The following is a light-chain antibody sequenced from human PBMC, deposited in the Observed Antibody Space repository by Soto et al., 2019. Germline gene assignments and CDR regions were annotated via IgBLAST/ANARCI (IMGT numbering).Light chain of an antibody. Sequence: QSALPQPPSASGSPGQSVTISCTGTSSDVGGYNYVSWYQQHPGKAPKLMISEVSKRPSGVPDRFSGSKSGNTASLTVSGLQAEDEADYYCSSFAGNNNLVFGGGTKRTVL. V-gene: IGLV2-8*01. J-gene: IGLJ2*01. CDR3: SSFAGNNNLV. CDR2: EVS. CDR1: SSDVGGYNY.